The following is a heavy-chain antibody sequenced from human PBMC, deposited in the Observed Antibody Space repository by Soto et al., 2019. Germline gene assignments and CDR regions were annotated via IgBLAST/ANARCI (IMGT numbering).Heavy chain of an antibody. Sequence: ASVKVSCKASGYTFTSYAMHWVRQAPGQRLEWMGWINAGKGNTKYSQKFQGRVTITRDTSASTAYMDLSSLISEDTAVYYCARIDYYDSSGYGYWGQGTLVTVSS. CDR3: ARIDYYDSSGYGY. D-gene: IGHD3-22*01. V-gene: IGHV1-3*01. J-gene: IGHJ4*02. CDR2: INAGKGNT. CDR1: GYTFTSYA.